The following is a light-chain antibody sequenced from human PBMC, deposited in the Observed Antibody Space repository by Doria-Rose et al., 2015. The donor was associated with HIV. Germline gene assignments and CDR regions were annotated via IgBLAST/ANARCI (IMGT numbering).Light chain of an antibody. CDR1: QSVSAKY. CDR2: GAS. V-gene: IGKV3-20*01. Sequence: TQSPGTLSLSTGERATLSCRASQSVSAKYIAWYQQRPGQSPMLLIYGASSRATDIPDRFSGSGSGTDFTLTISRLEPEDFAVYYCHQYASSRTFGQGTKVEIK. CDR3: HQYASSRT. J-gene: IGKJ1*01.